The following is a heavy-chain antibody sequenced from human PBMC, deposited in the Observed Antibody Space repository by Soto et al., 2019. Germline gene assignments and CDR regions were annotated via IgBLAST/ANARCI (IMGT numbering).Heavy chain of an antibody. J-gene: IGHJ4*02. Sequence: PSETLSLTCTVSGGSISSYYWSWIRQPPGKGLEWIGYIYYSGSTNYNPSLKSRVTISVDTSKNQFSLKLSSVTAADTAVYYCARVYSSSLGVDYWGQGTLVTVSS. CDR3: ARVYSSSLGVDY. D-gene: IGHD6-6*01. CDR2: IYYSGST. CDR1: GGSISSYY. V-gene: IGHV4-59*08.